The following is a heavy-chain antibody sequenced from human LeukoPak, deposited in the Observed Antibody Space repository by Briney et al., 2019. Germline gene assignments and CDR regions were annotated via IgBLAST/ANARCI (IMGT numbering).Heavy chain of an antibody. D-gene: IGHD6-13*01. CDR1: GDSVSSSSSA. CDR2: TYYRSKWIH. Sequence: SQTLSLTCAISGDSVSSSSSAWNWIRQSPSRGLEWLGRTYYRSKWIHDYAVSVKGRITINPDTSKNQFSLKLSSVTAADTAVYYCARANRRAAAGTEPVAGYYGMNVWGQGTTVTVSS. J-gene: IGHJ6*02. V-gene: IGHV6-1*01. CDR3: ARANRRAAAGTEPVAGYYGMNV.